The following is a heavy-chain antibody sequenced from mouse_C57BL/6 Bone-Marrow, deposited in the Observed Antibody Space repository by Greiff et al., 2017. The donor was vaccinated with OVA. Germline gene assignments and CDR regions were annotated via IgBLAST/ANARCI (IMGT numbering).Heavy chain of an antibody. CDR3: ARSDGYDLHFDY. Sequence: DVKLQESGAELVKPGASVKLSCTASGFNIKDYYMHWVKQRTEQGLEWIGRIDPEAGATKYAPKFQGKATITADTSSNTAYLQLSSLTSEDTAVYYCARSDGYDLHFDYWGQGTTLTVSS. D-gene: IGHD2-2*01. CDR1: GFNIKDYY. J-gene: IGHJ2*01. CDR2: IDPEAGAT. V-gene: IGHV14-2*01.